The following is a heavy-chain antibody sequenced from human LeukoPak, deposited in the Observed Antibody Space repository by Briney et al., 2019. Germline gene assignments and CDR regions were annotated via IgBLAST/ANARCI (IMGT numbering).Heavy chain of an antibody. CDR3: ARGGPNWFDP. CDR2: INHSGST. V-gene: IGHV4-34*01. Sequence: SETLSLTCAVYGGSFSGYYWSWIRQPPGKGLEWIGEINHSGSTNYNPSLKSRVTISVDTSKNQFSLKLSSVTAADTAVYYCARGGPNWFDPWGQGTLVTVSS. CDR1: GGSFSGYY. J-gene: IGHJ5*02.